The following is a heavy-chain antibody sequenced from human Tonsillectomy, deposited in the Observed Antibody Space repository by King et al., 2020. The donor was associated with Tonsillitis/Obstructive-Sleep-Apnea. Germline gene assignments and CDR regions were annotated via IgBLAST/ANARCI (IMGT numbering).Heavy chain of an antibody. CDR1: GGTFSSYA. Sequence: QLVQSGAEVKKPGSSVKVSCKASGGTFSSYAISWVRQAPGQGLEWMGGIIPILGIANYAQKFQGRVTITADKSTSTAYMELSSLRSEDTAVYYCAIYPRSSFVGPFDYWGQGTLVTVSS. V-gene: IGHV1-69*10. J-gene: IGHJ4*02. CDR3: AIYPRSSFVGPFDY. CDR2: IIPILGIA. D-gene: IGHD6-13*01.